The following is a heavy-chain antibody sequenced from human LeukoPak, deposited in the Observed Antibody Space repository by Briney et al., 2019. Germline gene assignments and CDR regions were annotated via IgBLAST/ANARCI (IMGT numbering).Heavy chain of an antibody. D-gene: IGHD6-13*01. J-gene: IGHJ4*02. V-gene: IGHV4-39*07. Sequence: PSETLSLTCTVSGGSISSSSYCWGWIRQPPGKGLEWIGSIYYSGSTYYNPSLKSRVTISVDTSKNQFSLKLSSVTAADTAVYYCARLSSSWYYFDYWGQGTLVTVSS. CDR3: ARLSSSWYYFDY. CDR1: GGSISSSSYC. CDR2: IYYSGST.